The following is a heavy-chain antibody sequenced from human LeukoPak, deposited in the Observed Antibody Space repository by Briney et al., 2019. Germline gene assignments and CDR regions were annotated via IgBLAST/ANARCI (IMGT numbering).Heavy chain of an antibody. CDR1: GFTFSSYA. CDR3: AKPFGYGGPQKGAFDI. V-gene: IGHV3-23*01. J-gene: IGHJ3*02. Sequence: GGSLRLSCAASGFTFSSYAMSWLRQAPGKGLEWVSAISGSGGSTYYADSVKGRYTISRDNSKNTLYLQMNSLRAEDTAVYYSAKPFGYGGPQKGAFDIWGQGTMVTVSS. CDR2: ISGSGGST. D-gene: IGHD4/OR15-4a*01.